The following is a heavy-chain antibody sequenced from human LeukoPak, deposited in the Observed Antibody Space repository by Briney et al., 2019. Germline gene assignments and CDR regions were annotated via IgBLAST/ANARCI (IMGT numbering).Heavy chain of an antibody. V-gene: IGHV3-48*03. D-gene: IGHD3-9*01. CDR2: ISSSGSTI. CDR1: GFTFSSYE. Sequence: PGGSLRLSCAASGFTFSSYEMNWVRQAPGKGLEWVSYISSSGSTIYYADSVEGRFTISRDNAKNSLYLQMNSLRAEDTAVYYCARATYYDILTGYIYYFDYWGQGTLVTVSS. J-gene: IGHJ4*02. CDR3: ARATYYDILTGYIYYFDY.